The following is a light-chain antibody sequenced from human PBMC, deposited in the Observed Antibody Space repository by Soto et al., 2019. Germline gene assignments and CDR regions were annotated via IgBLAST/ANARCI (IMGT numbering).Light chain of an antibody. V-gene: IGLV2-14*01. Sequence: QSALTQPASVSGSPGQSITIFCTGTSSDVGYYTFVSWYQQHPGKAPKLLIYEVSNRPSGVSNRFSGSKSGNTASLTISGLQADDEADYYCCLYIGATTYVFGTGTKV. CDR2: EVS. CDR3: CLYIGATTYV. J-gene: IGLJ1*01. CDR1: SSDVGYYTF.